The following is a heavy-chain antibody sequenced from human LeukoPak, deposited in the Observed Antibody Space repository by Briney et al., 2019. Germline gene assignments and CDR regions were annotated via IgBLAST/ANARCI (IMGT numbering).Heavy chain of an antibody. CDR3: AREPLVPAAVGIDY. CDR2: IYYSGST. V-gene: IGHV4-39*02. CDR1: GGSISSSSYY. Sequence: PSETLSLTCTVSGGSISSSSYYWGWIRQPPGKGLEWIGSIYYSGSTYYNPSLKSRVTISVDTSKNQFSLKLSSVTAADTAVYYCAREPLVPAAVGIDYWGQGTLVTVSS. D-gene: IGHD2-2*01. J-gene: IGHJ4*02.